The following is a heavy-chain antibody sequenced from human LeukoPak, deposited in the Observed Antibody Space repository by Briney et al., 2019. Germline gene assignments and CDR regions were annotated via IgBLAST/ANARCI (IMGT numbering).Heavy chain of an antibody. CDR2: INHSGST. CDR1: DGSFSGYY. V-gene: IGHV4-34*01. J-gene: IGHJ6*02. CDR3: ARGRDGVVVAATTTKNYYYYGMDV. Sequence: SETLSLTCAVYDGSFSGYYWSWIRQPPGKGLEWIGEINHSGSTNYNPSLKSRVTISVDTSKNQFSLKLSSVTAADTAVYYCARGRDGVVVAATTTKNYYYYGMDVWGQGTTVTVSS. D-gene: IGHD2-15*01.